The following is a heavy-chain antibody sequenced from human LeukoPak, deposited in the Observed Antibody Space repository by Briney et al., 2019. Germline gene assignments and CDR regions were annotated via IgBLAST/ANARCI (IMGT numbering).Heavy chain of an antibody. CDR2: IYHSGST. D-gene: IGHD3-22*01. Sequence: SETLSLTCADSGGSISSGGYSWSWIRQPPGKGLEWIGYIYHSGSTYYNPSLKSRVTISVDRSKNQFSLKLSSVTAADTAVYYCAREVGYYDSSGYPPYYYYYGMDVWGQGTTVTVSS. CDR1: GGSISSGGYS. V-gene: IGHV4-30-2*01. J-gene: IGHJ6*02. CDR3: AREVGYYDSSGYPPYYYYYGMDV.